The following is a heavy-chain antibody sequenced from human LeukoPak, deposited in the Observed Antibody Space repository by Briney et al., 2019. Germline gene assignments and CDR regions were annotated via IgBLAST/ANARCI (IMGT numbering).Heavy chain of an antibody. CDR2: IWYDGSNK. Sequence: GGSLRLSCAASGFTFSTYGMHWVRKAPGKGLEGVALIWYDGSNKYYADSVKGRFTISRDNSKNTLYLQMNSLRAEDTAVYYCAKDLRYYDFWSGLADYWGQGTLVTVSS. V-gene: IGHV3-33*06. J-gene: IGHJ4*02. CDR3: AKDLRYYDFWSGLADY. D-gene: IGHD3-3*01. CDR1: GFTFSTYG.